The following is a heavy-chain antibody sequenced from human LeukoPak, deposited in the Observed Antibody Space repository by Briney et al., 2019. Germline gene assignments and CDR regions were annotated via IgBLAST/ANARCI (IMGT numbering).Heavy chain of an antibody. V-gene: IGHV4-59*08. CDR2: IYYSGTT. CDR1: GGSMSSYY. Sequence: SETLSLTCTVSGGSMSSYYWSWIRQSPRTGLEWIGYIYYSGTTNYNPSLKSRVTISVDTSKSQFSLKLSSVTAADTAIYYCARRSLRNSSWDSWGQGTLVPVSS. CDR3: ARRSLRNSSWDS. J-gene: IGHJ4*02. D-gene: IGHD6-13*01.